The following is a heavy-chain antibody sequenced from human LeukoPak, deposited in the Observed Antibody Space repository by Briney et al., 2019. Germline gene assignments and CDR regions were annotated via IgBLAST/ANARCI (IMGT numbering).Heavy chain of an antibody. V-gene: IGHV1-2*02. CDR3: AREAVIRGIIITNFDY. CDR2: INPNSGDT. CDR1: GYTFTGHY. J-gene: IGHJ4*02. Sequence: GTSVKVSCKASGYTFTGHYMHWVRQAPGQGLEWMGWINPNSGDTNYAQKIQGRVTMTRATSISTAYMELSRLSFDDTAVYYCAREAVIRGIIITNFDYWGQGTLVSVFS. D-gene: IGHD3-10*01.